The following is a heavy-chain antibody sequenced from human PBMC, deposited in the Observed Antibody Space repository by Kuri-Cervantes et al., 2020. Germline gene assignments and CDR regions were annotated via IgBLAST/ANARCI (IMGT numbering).Heavy chain of an antibody. Sequence: KVSCKGSGYSFTSYWIGWVRQMPGKGLEWMGIIYPGDSDTRYSPSFQGQVTISAGKSISTAYLQWSSLKASDTAMYYCARPAGFREEHFDYWGQGTLVTVSS. D-gene: IGHD1-26*01. CDR3: ARPAGFREEHFDY. J-gene: IGHJ4*02. CDR1: GYSFTSYW. CDR2: IYPGDSDT. V-gene: IGHV5-51*01.